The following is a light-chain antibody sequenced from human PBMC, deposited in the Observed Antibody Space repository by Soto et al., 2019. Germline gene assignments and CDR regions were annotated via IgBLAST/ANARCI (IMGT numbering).Light chain of an antibody. Sequence: EIVLTQSPGTLSLSPGERATLSCRASQSVSSSYLAWYQQKPGQAPRLLIYGASSRATGNPDRFSGSGSGTDFTLTISRLEPEDFAVYYCHQCDGSPRLTCVGGTKVEIK. CDR1: QSVSSSY. J-gene: IGKJ4*01. CDR3: HQCDGSPRLT. V-gene: IGKV3-20*01. CDR2: GAS.